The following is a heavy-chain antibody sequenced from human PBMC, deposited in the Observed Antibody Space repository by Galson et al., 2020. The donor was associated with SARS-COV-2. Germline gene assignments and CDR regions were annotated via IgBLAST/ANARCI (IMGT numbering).Heavy chain of an antibody. V-gene: IGHV3-30*04. J-gene: IGHJ4*02. CDR3: ARDGDYDIWSGYYGNFDY. CDR2: ISYDGRNK. D-gene: IGHD3-3*01. Sequence: GGSLRLSCAASGLTFSTSAMHWVRQAPGKGLEWLAVISYDGRNKFYADSVKGRFTISRDNSKDTLYLQMNSLRVEDTAVYYCARDGDYDIWSGYYGNFDYWGQGTLFTVSS. CDR1: GLTFSTSA.